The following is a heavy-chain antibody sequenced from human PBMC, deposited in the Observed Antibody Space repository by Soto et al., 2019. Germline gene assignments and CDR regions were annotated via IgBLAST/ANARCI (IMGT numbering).Heavy chain of an antibody. D-gene: IGHD3-9*01. V-gene: IGHV4-59*01. Sequence: SETLSLTCTVSGGSISSYYWSWIRQPPGKGLEWIGYIYYSGSTNYNPSLKSRVTISVDTSKNQFSLKLSSVTAADTAVYYCARGPPAIIYYYYYYMDVWGKRTTVTVSS. CDR3: ARGPPAIIYYYYYYMDV. CDR1: GGSISSYY. CDR2: IYYSGST. J-gene: IGHJ6*03.